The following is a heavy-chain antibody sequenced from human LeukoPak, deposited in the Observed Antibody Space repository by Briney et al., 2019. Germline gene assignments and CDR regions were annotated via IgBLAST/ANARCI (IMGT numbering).Heavy chain of an antibody. CDR3: ARDNGWNLDY. Sequence: PGGSLRLSCAASGFTFGSYTLNWVRQAPGKGLEWLSYISSISSTIYYADSVKGRFTISRDNAKNSLYLQMNSLRAEDTAVYYCARDNGWNLDYWGQGTLVTVSS. D-gene: IGHD1-1*01. J-gene: IGHJ4*02. CDR2: ISSISSTI. V-gene: IGHV3-48*01. CDR1: GFTFGSYT.